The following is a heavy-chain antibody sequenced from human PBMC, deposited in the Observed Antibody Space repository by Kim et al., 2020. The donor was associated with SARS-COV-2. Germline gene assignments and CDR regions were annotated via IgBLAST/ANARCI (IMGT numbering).Heavy chain of an antibody. CDR3: ARGRAATIYDALDI. Sequence: ADSVPGRFTISRDKSKNTLYLHMNRLRAEDTAVYYCARGRAATIYDALDIRGQGTMVTVSS. V-gene: IGHV3-30*01. J-gene: IGHJ3*02. D-gene: IGHD4-17*01.